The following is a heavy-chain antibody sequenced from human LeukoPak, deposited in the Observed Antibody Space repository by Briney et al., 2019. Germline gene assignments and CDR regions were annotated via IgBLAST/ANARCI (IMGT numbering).Heavy chain of an antibody. CDR1: GGSISSSY. J-gene: IGHJ4*02. CDR2: VYHSGST. D-gene: IGHD2-2*01. V-gene: IGHV4-59*08. CDR3: ARVAHRSTAMRVFDY. Sequence: SETLSLTCTVSGGSISSSYWSWIRQSPGKGLEWIGYVYHSGSTNYSPSLKSRVTISVDTSKNQFSLKLSSVTAADTAVYYCARVAHRSTAMRVFDYWGQGTLVTVSS.